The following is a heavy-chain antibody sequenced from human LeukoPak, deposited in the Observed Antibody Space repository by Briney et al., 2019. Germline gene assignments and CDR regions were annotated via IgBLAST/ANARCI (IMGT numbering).Heavy chain of an antibody. CDR3: AGDIAAINIPGSRLDP. CDR1: GGSISNDF. D-gene: IGHD6-13*01. V-gene: IGHV4-59*08. Sequence: SETLSLTCTVSGGSISNDFWSWIRQPPGKGLECIGYISYSGITNYNPSLKSRVTISVDTSKNQFSLRLRSVTAADTAVYFCAGDIAAINIPGSRLDPWGQGTLVTVSS. CDR2: ISYSGIT. J-gene: IGHJ5*02.